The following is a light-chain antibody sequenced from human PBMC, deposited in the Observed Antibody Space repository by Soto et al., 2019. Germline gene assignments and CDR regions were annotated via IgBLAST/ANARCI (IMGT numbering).Light chain of an antibody. CDR2: DAS. J-gene: IGKJ1*01. V-gene: IGKV3-20*01. CDR3: QQYSSSPWT. CDR1: QSVSSSY. Sequence: EIVLTQSPGTLSLSPGERATLSCRASQSVSSSYLAGYQQKPGQGPRLLIYDASSRATGIPDRFSGSGSGTDFNLNISRLEPEDFAVYYCQQYSSSPWTFGQGTKVEIK.